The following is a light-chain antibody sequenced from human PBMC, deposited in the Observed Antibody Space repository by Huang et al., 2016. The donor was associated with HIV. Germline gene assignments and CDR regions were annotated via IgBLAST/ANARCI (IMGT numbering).Light chain of an antibody. Sequence: EIVMTQSPATLSVSPGERATLSCRASQSVNINLAWYQQKRGQTPRLLSYGASTRATGVPARFSGSGSGTDFTLTISSLQSEDFAVYYCQQHNDWPPYTFGQGTKVDLK. CDR1: QSVNIN. V-gene: IGKV3-15*01. CDR2: GAS. J-gene: IGKJ2*01. CDR3: QQHNDWPPYT.